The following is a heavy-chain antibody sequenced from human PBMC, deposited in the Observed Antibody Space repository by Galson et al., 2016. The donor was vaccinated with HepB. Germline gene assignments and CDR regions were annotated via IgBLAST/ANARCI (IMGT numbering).Heavy chain of an antibody. V-gene: IGHV3-20*04. D-gene: IGHD6-19*01. CDR1: GFTFDDYG. J-gene: IGHJ4*02. CDR2: INWNGGRT. Sequence: SLRLSCAASGFTFDDYGMSWVRQAPGKGLEWVSGINWNGGRTGYADSVRGRFTISRDNAKNSLYLQMNSLRAEDTALYYCAKDGQGGVADYFDYWGQGTLVTVSS. CDR3: AKDGQGGVADYFDY.